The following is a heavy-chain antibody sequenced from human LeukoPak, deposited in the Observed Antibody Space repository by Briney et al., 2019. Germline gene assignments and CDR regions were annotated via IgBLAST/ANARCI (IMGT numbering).Heavy chain of an antibody. CDR2: ITYSGGST. CDR1: GFSFSTYA. CDR3: ARETSGSH. V-gene: IGHV3-23*01. D-gene: IGHD1-26*01. Sequence: GGSLRLSCAAFGFSFSTYAMTWVRQAPGKGLEWVSTITYSGGSTYYADSVKGRFTISRDNSKNSLYLQMNSLRAEDTAVYYCARETSGSHWGQGTLVTVSS. J-gene: IGHJ4*02.